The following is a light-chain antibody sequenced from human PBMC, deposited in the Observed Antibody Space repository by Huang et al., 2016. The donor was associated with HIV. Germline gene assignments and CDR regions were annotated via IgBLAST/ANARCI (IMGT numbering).Light chain of an antibody. Sequence: DIQMTQSPSSLSASVRDRVTIHCQASQDISNYLDWYQQKPGKAPKLLIYDASNLETGGPSRFSGSGSGTDFTFTISSLRPEDTATYYCQQYGNLPITFGQGTRLEIE. CDR1: QDISNY. CDR2: DAS. V-gene: IGKV1-33*01. CDR3: QQYGNLPIT. J-gene: IGKJ5*01.